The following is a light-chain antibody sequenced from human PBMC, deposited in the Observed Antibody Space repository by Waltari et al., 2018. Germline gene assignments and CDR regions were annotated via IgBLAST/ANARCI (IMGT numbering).Light chain of an antibody. CDR1: QIVGRS. J-gene: IGKJ1*01. Sequence: EIVLTQSPGTLSLSPGERATLSCRASQIVGRSLAWYQQKPGQAPRLLIYDASSRAAGIPDRVSGSGSGTDFSLAISRLEPEDFAVYYCQKYVSLPATFGQGTKVEIK. CDR2: DAS. V-gene: IGKV3-20*01. CDR3: QKYVSLPAT.